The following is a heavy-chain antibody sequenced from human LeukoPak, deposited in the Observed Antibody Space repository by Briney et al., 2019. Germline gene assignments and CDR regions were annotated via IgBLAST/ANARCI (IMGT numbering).Heavy chain of an antibody. J-gene: IGHJ5*02. CDR1: GYTFTSYD. CDR3: AGMSSGEDWFDP. Sequence: GASVKVSCKASGYTFTSYDINWVRQATGQGLEWMGWMNPNSGNTGYAQKFQGRVTMTRNTSISTAYMELSSLRSEDTAVCYCAGMSSGEDWFDPWGQGTLVTVSS. V-gene: IGHV1-8*01. D-gene: IGHD6-19*01. CDR2: MNPNSGNT.